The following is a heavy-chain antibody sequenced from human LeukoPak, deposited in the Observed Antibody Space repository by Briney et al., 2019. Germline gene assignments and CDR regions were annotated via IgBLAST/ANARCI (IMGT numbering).Heavy chain of an antibody. CDR3: ARARGRLLLVDY. D-gene: IGHD2-15*01. V-gene: IGHV4-4*07. Sequence: SETLSLTCTVSGGSITSYYWNWIRQPAGKGLEWIGRIYSSGSTDYNPSLKSRVTMSVDTSKNQFSLNLSSVTAADSAVYYCARARGRLLLVDYWGQGTLVTVSS. CDR2: IYSSGST. J-gene: IGHJ4*02. CDR1: GGSITSYY.